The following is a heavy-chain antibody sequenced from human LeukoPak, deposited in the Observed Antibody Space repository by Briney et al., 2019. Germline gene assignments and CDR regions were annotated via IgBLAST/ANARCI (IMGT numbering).Heavy chain of an antibody. D-gene: IGHD7-27*01. CDR3: ARDPAWGAIDY. Sequence: GGSLRLSCAASGFTFSSYSMNWVRQAPGKGLEWVANIREDGSERNYVDSVKGRFIISRDNAKNSLYLQMSSLRAEDTAVYYCARDPAWGAIDYWGQGTLVTISS. CDR2: IREDGSER. V-gene: IGHV3-7*01. J-gene: IGHJ4*02. CDR1: GFTFSSYS.